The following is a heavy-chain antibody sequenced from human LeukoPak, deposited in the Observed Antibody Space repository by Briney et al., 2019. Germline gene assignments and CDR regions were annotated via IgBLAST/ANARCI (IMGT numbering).Heavy chain of an antibody. CDR3: ARVPPGHASGSDFPDY. V-gene: IGHV4-61*01. CDR1: GGSIRSGSYY. Sequence: SETLSLTCTVSGGSIRSGSYYWSWIRQPPGKGLEWIGYMYYSGNSNYNASLKSRVTISADTSKNQVSLKLTSVTAADTAVYYCARVPPGHASGSDFPDYWGRGTLVIVSS. J-gene: IGHJ4*02. D-gene: IGHD3-10*01. CDR2: MYYSGNS.